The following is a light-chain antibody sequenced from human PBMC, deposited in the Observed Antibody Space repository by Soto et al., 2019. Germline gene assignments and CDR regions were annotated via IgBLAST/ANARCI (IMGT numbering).Light chain of an antibody. CDR3: HQYGSSPRA. Sequence: EIVLTQSPGTLSLSPGDRAPLSCRASQTLRSGYLAWYQHKPGQPPRLLIYDVSSRTPGTPDRFSGSGSGTDFALTISRLEPEDFAVYYCHQYGSSPRAFGQGTKVDIK. J-gene: IGKJ1*01. CDR2: DVS. V-gene: IGKV3-20*01. CDR1: QTLRSGY.